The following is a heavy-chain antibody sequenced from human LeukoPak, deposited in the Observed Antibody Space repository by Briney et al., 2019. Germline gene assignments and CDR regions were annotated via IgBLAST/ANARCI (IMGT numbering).Heavy chain of an antibody. CDR3: AKDLGMVRGFPDAFDI. Sequence: PGGSLRLSCAASGFTFSSYAMSWVRQAPGKGLEWVSAISGSGGSTYYADSVKGRFTISRDNSKNTLYLQMNSLRAEDTAVYYCAKDLGMVRGFPDAFDIWGQGTMVTVSS. CDR2: ISGSGGST. D-gene: IGHD3-10*01. J-gene: IGHJ3*02. CDR1: GFTFSSYA. V-gene: IGHV3-23*01.